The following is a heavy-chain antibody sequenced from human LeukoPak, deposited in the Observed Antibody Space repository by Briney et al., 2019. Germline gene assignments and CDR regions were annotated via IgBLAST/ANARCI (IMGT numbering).Heavy chain of an antibody. Sequence: GGSLRLSCAASGFTFSSYSTNWVRQAPGKGLEWVSSISSSSSYIYYADSVKGRFTISRDNAKDSLYLQMNSLRAEDTAVYYCARGHCSSTSCYPFYLDYWGQGTLVTVSS. V-gene: IGHV3-21*01. CDR1: GFTFSSYS. CDR3: ARGHCSSTSCYPFYLDY. CDR2: ISSSSSYI. J-gene: IGHJ4*02. D-gene: IGHD2-2*01.